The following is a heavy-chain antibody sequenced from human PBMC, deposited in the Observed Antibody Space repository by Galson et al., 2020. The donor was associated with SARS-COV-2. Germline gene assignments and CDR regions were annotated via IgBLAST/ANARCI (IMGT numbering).Heavy chain of an antibody. Sequence: GGSLRLSCAGSGFTFSSYEMNWGRQAPGKGLEWVSYISGSGTNLYYADPVKGRFTISRDNAKNSLYLQMNSLRVEDTAFYYCAKDRRQGVQGVVIEYLDGFDLWGQGTEVSVSS. D-gene: IGHD6-6*01. CDR3: AKDRRQGVQGVVIEYLDGFDL. J-gene: IGHJ3*01. CDR1: GFTFSSYE. CDR2: ISGSGTNL. V-gene: IGHV3-48*03.